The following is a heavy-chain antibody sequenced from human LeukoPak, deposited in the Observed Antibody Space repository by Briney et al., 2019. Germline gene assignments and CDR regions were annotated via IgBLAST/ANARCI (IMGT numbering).Heavy chain of an antibody. Sequence: PLETLSLTCAVYGGSFSGYYWSWIRQPPGKGLEWIGEINHSGSTNYNPSLKSRVTISVDTSKNQFSLKLSSVTAADTAVYYCARPKRVMVRAPLGWFDPWGQGTLVTVSS. V-gene: IGHV4-34*01. CDR2: INHSGST. J-gene: IGHJ5*02. CDR3: ARPKRVMVRAPLGWFDP. CDR1: GGSFSGYY. D-gene: IGHD3-10*01.